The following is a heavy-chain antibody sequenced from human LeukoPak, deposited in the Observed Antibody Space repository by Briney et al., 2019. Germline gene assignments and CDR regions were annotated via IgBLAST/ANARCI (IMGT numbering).Heavy chain of an antibody. CDR2: INPNSGGT. CDR3: ARVKSRKRGYSGYEDAFDI. Sequence: ASVKVSCKASGYTFTGYYMHWVRQAPGQGLEWMGWINPNSGGTNYAQKFQGRVTMTRNTSISTAYMELSSLRSEDTAVYYCARVKSRKRGYSGYEDAFDIWGQGTMVTVSS. CDR1: GYTFTGYY. V-gene: IGHV1-2*02. J-gene: IGHJ3*02. D-gene: IGHD5-12*01.